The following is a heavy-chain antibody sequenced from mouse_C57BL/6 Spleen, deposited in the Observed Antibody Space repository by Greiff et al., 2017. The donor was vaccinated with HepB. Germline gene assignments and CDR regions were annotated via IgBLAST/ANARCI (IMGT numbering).Heavy chain of an antibody. CDR2: ISSGSSTI. CDR1: GFTFSDYG. D-gene: IGHD2-1*01. J-gene: IGHJ4*01. Sequence: EVHLVESGGGLVKPGGSLKLSCAASGFTFSDYGMHWVRQAPEKGLEWVAYISSGSSTIYYADTVKGRFTISRDNAKNTLFLQMTSLRSEDTAMYYCARPGNSYYYAMDYWGQGTSVTVSS. V-gene: IGHV5-17*01. CDR3: ARPGNSYYYAMDY.